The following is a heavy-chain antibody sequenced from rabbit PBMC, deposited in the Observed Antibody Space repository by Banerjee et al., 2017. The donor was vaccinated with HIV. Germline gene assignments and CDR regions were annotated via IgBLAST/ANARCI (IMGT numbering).Heavy chain of an antibody. CDR1: GFTISSYN. CDR2: IDPVFGNA. CDR3: VRDAYAGSSYGYGMDL. J-gene: IGHJ6*01. V-gene: IGHV1S7*01. Sequence: QLEESGGDLVKPGASLTLTCTASGFTISSYNMSWVRQAPGKGLEWIGYIDPVFGNAHYASWVNGRFTISSHNAQNTLYLQLNSLTAVDRATYFCVRDAYAGSSYGYGMDLWGPGTLVTVS. D-gene: IGHD8-1*01.